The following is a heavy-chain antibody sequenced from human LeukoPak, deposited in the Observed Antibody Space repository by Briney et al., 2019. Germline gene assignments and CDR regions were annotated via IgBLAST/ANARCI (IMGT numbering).Heavy chain of an antibody. CDR1: GGSISSYY. CDR3: ARASRDGYSYGLVDY. CDR2: IYYSGST. Sequence: SEALSLTCTVSGGSISSYYWSWIRQPPGKGLEWIGYIYYSGSTNYNPSLKSRVTISVDTSKNQFSLKLSSVTAADTAVYYCARASRDGYSYGLVDYWGQGTLVTVSS. V-gene: IGHV4-59*01. J-gene: IGHJ4*02. D-gene: IGHD5-18*01.